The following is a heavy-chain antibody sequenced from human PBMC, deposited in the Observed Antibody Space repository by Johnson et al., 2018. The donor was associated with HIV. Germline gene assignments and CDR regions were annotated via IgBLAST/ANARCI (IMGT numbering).Heavy chain of an antibody. CDR2: ISSSGGPI. Sequence: QVLLVESGGGLVKPGGSLRLSCAASGFTFSDYYMSWIRQAPGKGLAWVSYISSSGGPIYYADSVKGRFSISRDNAKNSLYLQMNSLRAEDTAVYYCARDRGYWDAFDIWGQGTMVTVSS. V-gene: IGHV3-11*04. CDR1: GFTFSDYY. CDR3: ARDRGYWDAFDI. J-gene: IGHJ3*02. D-gene: IGHD3-22*01.